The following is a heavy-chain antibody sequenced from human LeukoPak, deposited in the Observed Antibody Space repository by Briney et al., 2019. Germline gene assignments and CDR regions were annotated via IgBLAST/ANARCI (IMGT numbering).Heavy chain of an antibody. CDR2: INPSGGST. CDR3: ARDLIVVVTRTYYYYYGMDV. J-gene: IGHJ6*02. Sequence: GASVKVSCKASGYTFTSYYMHWVRQAPGQGLEWTGIINPSGGSTSYAQKFQGRVTMTRDTSTSTVYMELSSLRSEDTAVYYCARDLIVVVTRTYYYYYGMDVWGQGTTVTVSS. CDR1: GYTFTSYY. V-gene: IGHV1-46*01. D-gene: IGHD2-21*02.